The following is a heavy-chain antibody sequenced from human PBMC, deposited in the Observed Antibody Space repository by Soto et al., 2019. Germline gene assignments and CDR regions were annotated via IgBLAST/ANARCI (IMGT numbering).Heavy chain of an antibody. CDR2: IYSGGST. CDR1: GFTVSSNY. CDR3: ARGTASRITVLRGPPPMRGFDI. Sequence: GGSLRLSCAASGFTVSSNYMSWVRQAPGKGLEWVSVIYSGGSTYYADSVKGRFTISRDNSKNSLFLQVNSLRAEDTAVYYCARGTASRITVLRGPPPMRGFDIWGQGTMVTVSS. V-gene: IGHV3-66*01. D-gene: IGHD3-10*01. J-gene: IGHJ3*02.